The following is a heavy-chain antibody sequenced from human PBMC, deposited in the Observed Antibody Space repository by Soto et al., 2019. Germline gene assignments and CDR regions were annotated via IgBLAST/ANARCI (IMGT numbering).Heavy chain of an antibody. CDR2: ISSGSSYI. D-gene: IGHD3-10*01. CDR3: ASEVRRYFDL. Sequence: EVQLVESGGGLVKPGGSLRLSCAASGFTFSTYSMNWVRQAPGKGLEWVSSISSGSSYIYYADSVKGRFTISRDNAMNSLYLPMNSLRAEDTAVYYWASEVRRYFDLWGRGTLVTVSS. CDR1: GFTFSTYS. J-gene: IGHJ2*01. V-gene: IGHV3-21*01.